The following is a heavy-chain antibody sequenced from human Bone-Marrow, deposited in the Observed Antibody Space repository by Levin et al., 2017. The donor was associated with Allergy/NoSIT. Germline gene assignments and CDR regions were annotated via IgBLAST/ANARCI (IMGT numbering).Heavy chain of an antibody. Sequence: PSETLSLTCAVYGGSFSGYYWSWIRQPPGKGLEWIGEINHSGSTNYNPPLKSRVTISVDTSKNQFSLKLSSVTAADTAVYYCARELGYDFWSGYGIGMDVWGQGTTVTVSS. CDR3: ARELGYDFWSGYGIGMDV. J-gene: IGHJ6*02. D-gene: IGHD3-3*01. CDR2: INHSGST. V-gene: IGHV4-34*01. CDR1: GGSFSGYY.